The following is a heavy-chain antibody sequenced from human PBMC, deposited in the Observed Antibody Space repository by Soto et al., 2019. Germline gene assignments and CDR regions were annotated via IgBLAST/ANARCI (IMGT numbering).Heavy chain of an antibody. D-gene: IGHD3-9*01. CDR1: GGSISSEGYY. CDR2: FYYSGTT. CDR3: ARRHDILTGSDSFDV. V-gene: IGHV4-31*03. Sequence: QVQLQESGPGLVKPSQTLSLTSTLSGGSISSEGYYWTWIRQHPGKGLEWIGDFYYSGTTSYNPSLKSRLTISVDTSNNQFSLRLSSVTAADTAMYYCARRHDILTGSDSFDVWGRGTMVTVSS. J-gene: IGHJ3*01.